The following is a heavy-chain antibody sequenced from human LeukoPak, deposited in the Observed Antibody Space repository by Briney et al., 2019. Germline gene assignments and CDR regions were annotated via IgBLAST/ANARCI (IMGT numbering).Heavy chain of an antibody. D-gene: IGHD6-19*01. CDR3: ARGPGHGWYECNY. CDR2: IIPIFGTA. Sequence: SVKVSCKASGGTFSSYAISCVRQAPGQGLEWMGGIIPIFGTANYAQKFQGRVTITADKSTSTAYMELSSLRSEDTAVYYCARGPGHGWYECNYWGQGTLVTVSS. V-gene: IGHV1-69*06. CDR1: GGTFSSYA. J-gene: IGHJ4*02.